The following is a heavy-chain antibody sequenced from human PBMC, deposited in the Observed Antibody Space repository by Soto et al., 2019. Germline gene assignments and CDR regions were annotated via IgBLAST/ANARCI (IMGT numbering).Heavy chain of an antibody. D-gene: IGHD3-10*01. CDR3: ARTDYHSFWSDA. J-gene: IGHJ5*01. CDR2: IKSKGSGGTT. CDR1: GVYFIDAW. Sequence: GGSLRLSCTVSGVYFIDAWLSWVRQAPGKGLEYVGHIKSKGSGGTTDYAAPVKGRFTISRDDSKNMMYLQMSSLRIEDTAVYYCARTDYHSFWSDAWGQGTLVTVSS. V-gene: IGHV3-15*01.